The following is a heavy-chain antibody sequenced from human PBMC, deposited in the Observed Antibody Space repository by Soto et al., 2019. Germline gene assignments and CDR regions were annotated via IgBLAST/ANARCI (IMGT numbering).Heavy chain of an antibody. CDR1: GGSISSGGYY. J-gene: IGHJ6*02. CDR3: ARDILAYCGGDCYSHPHGYYYYYGMDV. Sequence: KTSETLSLTCTVSGGSISSGGYYWSWIRQHPGKGLEWIGYIYYSGSTYYNPSLKSRVTISVDTSKNQFSLKLSSVTAADTAVYYCARDILAYCGGDCYSHPHGYYYYYGMDVWGQGTTVTVSS. D-gene: IGHD2-21*02. CDR2: IYYSGST. V-gene: IGHV4-31*02.